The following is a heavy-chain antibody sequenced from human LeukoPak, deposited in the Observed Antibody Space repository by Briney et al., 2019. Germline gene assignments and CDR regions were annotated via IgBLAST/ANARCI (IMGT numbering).Heavy chain of an antibody. J-gene: IGHJ4*02. CDR2: MDYSGST. D-gene: IGHD2-15*01. CDR1: GGSISSDY. CDR3: ARVALVAATRYFDY. V-gene: IGHV4-39*07. Sequence: PSETLSLTCSVSGGSISSDYWGWIRQPPGKGLEWIGNMDYSGSTYYNPSLKSRVIISVDTSKKQFSLKLSSVTAADTAVYYCARVALVAATRYFDYWGQGTLVTVSS.